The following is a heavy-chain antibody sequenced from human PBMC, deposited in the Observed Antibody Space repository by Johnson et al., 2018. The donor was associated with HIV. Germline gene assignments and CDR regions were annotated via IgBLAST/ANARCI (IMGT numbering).Heavy chain of an antibody. CDR2: IKSKTDGGTT. CDR3: ARGDVGLDI. J-gene: IGHJ3*02. V-gene: IGHV3-15*01. D-gene: IGHD1-26*01. Sequence: VQLVESGGGLVKPGGSLRLSCAASGFTFSNAWMSWVRQAPGKGLEWVGRIKSKTDGGTTDYAAPVKGRFTISRDNSKNTLSLQMNSLRAEDTAVYYCARGDVGLDIWGQGTMVTVSS. CDR1: GFTFSNAW.